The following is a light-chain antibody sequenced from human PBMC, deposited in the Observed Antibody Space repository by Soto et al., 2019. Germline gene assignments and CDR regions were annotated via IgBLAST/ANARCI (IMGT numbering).Light chain of an antibody. CDR3: QQYGSSIT. Sequence: EIVLTQSPGTLSLSPGERATLSCRASQSVSSSYLAWYQQKPGQAPRLLIYGASSRATGIPDRFSGSGSGTDVTRTISRLEPEEFAVYYCQQYGSSITFGQGTRLEIK. CDR1: QSVSSSY. J-gene: IGKJ5*01. CDR2: GAS. V-gene: IGKV3-20*01.